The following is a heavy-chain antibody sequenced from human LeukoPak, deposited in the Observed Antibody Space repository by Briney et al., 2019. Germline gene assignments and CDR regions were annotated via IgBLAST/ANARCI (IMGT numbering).Heavy chain of an antibody. J-gene: IGHJ3*02. V-gene: IGHV6-1*01. Sequence: SQTLSLTCAISGDSVSSNSAAWNSIRQSPPRGLHRLGRTYYRSKWYNDYAVSVKSRITINPDTPKDQFSLQLNSVTPEDTAVYYCARGWEPPSGAFDIWGQGTMVTVSS. CDR2: TYYRSKWYN. CDR1: GDSVSSNSAA. D-gene: IGHD1-26*01. CDR3: ARGWEPPSGAFDI.